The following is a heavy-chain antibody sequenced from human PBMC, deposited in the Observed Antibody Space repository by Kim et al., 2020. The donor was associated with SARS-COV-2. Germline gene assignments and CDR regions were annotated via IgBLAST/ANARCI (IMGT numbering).Heavy chain of an antibody. J-gene: IGHJ4*02. V-gene: IGHV3-23*01. D-gene: IGHD4-4*01. CDR2: ISDSGGRT. CDR1: GFTFSSYA. Sequence: GGSLRLSCAASGFTFSSYAMSWVRQAPGKGLEWVSAISDSGGRTYYADSVKGWFTISRDNSKNTLYLQMNSLSAEDTAVYYFANHGYPLTTLDYWGQGTLVTVSS. CDR3: ANHGYPLTTLDY.